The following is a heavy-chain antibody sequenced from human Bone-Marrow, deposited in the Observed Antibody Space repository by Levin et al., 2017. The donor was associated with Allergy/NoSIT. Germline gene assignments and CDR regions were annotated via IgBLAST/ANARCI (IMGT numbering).Heavy chain of an antibody. V-gene: IGHV3-23*01. Sequence: GESLKISCAASGFTFTTYAMSWVRQAPGKGLEWVSAISGNGDSTYYPDSVKGRFTISRDNSKNTVYLQMNSLRAEDTAVYYCAKDGLWPEILDHWGLGTLVTVSS. J-gene: IGHJ4*02. CDR2: ISGNGDST. CDR3: AKDGLWPEILDH. CDR1: GFTFTTYA. D-gene: IGHD1-14*01.